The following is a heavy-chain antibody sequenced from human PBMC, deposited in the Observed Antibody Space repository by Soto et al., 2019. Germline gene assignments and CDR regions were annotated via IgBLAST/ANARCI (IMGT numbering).Heavy chain of an antibody. D-gene: IGHD5-18*01. Sequence: QVTLKEYGPVLVKPTETLTLTFTVSGFSRISGRMGVSWIRQPPGKALELLAHIFSNDGKSYSTSLKSRLTISKDTSKSQVVLTMTTMDPVDTATYYCARIGSYGFPIDYWGQGTLVTVSS. CDR1: GFSRISGRMG. J-gene: IGHJ4*02. V-gene: IGHV2-26*01. CDR3: ARIGSYGFPIDY. CDR2: IFSNDGK.